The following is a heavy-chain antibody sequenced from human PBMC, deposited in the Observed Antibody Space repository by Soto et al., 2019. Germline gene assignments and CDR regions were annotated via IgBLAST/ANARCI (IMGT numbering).Heavy chain of an antibody. Sequence: EVHLVESGGGLVQPGGSLRLSCAGSGFTFSNHWMNWVHPAPGTGMEWVANIKADGSEKYYVDSVKCRFTISRDNAKNSLYLQMNSLRAEDTAVYYCARARGVDSWGQGTLVTVSS. CDR1: GFTFSNHW. CDR2: IKADGSEK. D-gene: IGHD3-16*01. V-gene: IGHV3-7*03. J-gene: IGHJ5*01. CDR3: ARARGVDS.